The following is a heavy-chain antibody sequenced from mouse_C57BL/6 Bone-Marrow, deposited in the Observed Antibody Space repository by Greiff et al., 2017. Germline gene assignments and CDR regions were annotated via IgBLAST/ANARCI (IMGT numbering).Heavy chain of an antibody. Sequence: VQLQQPGAELVKPGASVKLPCKASGYTFTSYWMHWVKQRPGRGLEWIGRIDPNSGGTKYNEKFKSKATLTVDKPSSTAYMQLSSLTSEDSAVYYCARSSLYDYDGAWFAYWGQGTLVTVSA. CDR2: IDPNSGGT. D-gene: IGHD2-4*01. J-gene: IGHJ3*01. CDR1: GYTFTSYW. V-gene: IGHV1-72*01. CDR3: ARSSLYDYDGAWFAY.